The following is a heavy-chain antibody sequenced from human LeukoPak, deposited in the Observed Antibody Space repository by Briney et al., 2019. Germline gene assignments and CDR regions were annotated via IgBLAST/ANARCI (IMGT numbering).Heavy chain of an antibody. D-gene: IGHD5-18*01. V-gene: IGHV4-39*07. CDR1: GGSISSSSYY. CDR3: ASGGYSYGYFS. CDR2: IYYSGST. J-gene: IGHJ5*02. Sequence: SETLSLTCAVSGGSISSSSYYWGWIRQPPGKGLEWIGSIYYSGSTYYNPSLKSRVTISVDTSKNQFSLKLSSVTAADTAVYYCASGGYSYGYFSWGQGTLVTVSS.